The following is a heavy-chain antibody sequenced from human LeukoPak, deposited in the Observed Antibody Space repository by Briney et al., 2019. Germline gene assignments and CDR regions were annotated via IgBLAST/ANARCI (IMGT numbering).Heavy chain of an antibody. CDR3: ARGGYSGYDLSFDY. D-gene: IGHD5-12*01. CDR2: IKQDGSEK. CDR1: GFTFSSYW. V-gene: IGHV3-7*01. Sequence: PGGSLRLSCAASGFTFSSYWMSWVRQAPGKGLEWVANIKQDGSEKYYVDSVKGRFTISRDNAKNSLYLQMNSLRAEDTAVYYCARGGYSGYDLSFDYLGQGTLVTVSS. J-gene: IGHJ4*02.